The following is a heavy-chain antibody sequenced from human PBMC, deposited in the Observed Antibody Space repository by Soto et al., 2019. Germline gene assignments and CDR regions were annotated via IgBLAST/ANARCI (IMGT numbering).Heavy chain of an antibody. CDR3: TRFYYGGNSVTDWFDP. D-gene: IGHD4-17*01. J-gene: IGHJ5*02. V-gene: IGHV3-49*03. Sequence: GGSLRLSCTASGFTFGDYAMSWFRQAPGKGLEWVGFIRSKAYGGTTEYAASVKGRFTISRDDSKSIAYLQMNSLKTEDTAVYYCTRFYYGGNSVTDWFDPWGQGTLVTVSS. CDR2: IRSKAYGGTT. CDR1: GFTFGDYA.